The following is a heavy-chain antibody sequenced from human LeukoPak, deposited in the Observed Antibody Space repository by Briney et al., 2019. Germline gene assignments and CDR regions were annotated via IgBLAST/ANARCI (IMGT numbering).Heavy chain of an antibody. Sequence: GGSLRLSWAASGVISRSYGMHWVRQAPGKGLEWVAFIRYDGSNKYYVDSVKGRFAISRDNSHNTLYLQMNSLRVEDTAVYYCAKNSGNPPTYYRMDVWGKGTTVTVSS. CDR3: AKNSGNPPTYYRMDV. V-gene: IGHV3-30*02. D-gene: IGHD1-26*01. J-gene: IGHJ6*04. CDR1: GVISRSYG. CDR2: IRYDGSNK.